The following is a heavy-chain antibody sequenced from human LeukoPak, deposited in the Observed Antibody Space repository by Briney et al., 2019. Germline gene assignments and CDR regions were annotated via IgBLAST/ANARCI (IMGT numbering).Heavy chain of an antibody. V-gene: IGHV4-39*07. CDR3: AREVLSSRGGNSVHAFDI. D-gene: IGHD4-23*01. CDR2: INHSGST. Sequence: SETLSLTCTVSGGSISSSDYYWGWIRQPPGKGLEWIGEINHSGSTNYNPSLKSRVTISVDTSKNQFSLKLSSVTAADTAVYYCAREVLSSRGGNSVHAFDIWGQGTMVTASS. J-gene: IGHJ3*02. CDR1: GGSISSSDYY.